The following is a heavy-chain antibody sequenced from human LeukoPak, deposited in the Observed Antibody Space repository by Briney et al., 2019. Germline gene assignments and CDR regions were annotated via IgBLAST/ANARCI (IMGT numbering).Heavy chain of an antibody. CDR1: GYNFISNW. CDR3: ARVDRRGYSDYTAILPDY. J-gene: IGHJ4*02. CDR2: IYPHDSET. D-gene: IGHD5-12*01. Sequence: GESLKISCQGSGYNFISNWIGWVRQTPGKGLEFLGIIYPHDSETIYSPSFQGQVTVSADKSTSTAYLQWDTLKASDTAMYYCARVDRRGYSDYTAILPDYWGQGTLVTVSS. V-gene: IGHV5-51*01.